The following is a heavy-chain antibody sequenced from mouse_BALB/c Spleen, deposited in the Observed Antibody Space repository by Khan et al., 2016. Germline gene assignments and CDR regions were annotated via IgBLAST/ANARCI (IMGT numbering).Heavy chain of an antibody. CDR1: GDSITSGY. Sequence: EVQLQESGPSLVKPSQTLSLTCSVTGDSITSGYWNWIRNFPGNKLEYMGYISYSGSTYYNPSLKIRLSITRDTSTNQYYLQLHSVTSEDTATYYWATYDGYYFDYWGQGTPLTVAS. V-gene: IGHV3-8*02. D-gene: IGHD2-3*01. J-gene: IGHJ2*01. CDR3: ATYDGYYFDY. CDR2: ISYSGST.